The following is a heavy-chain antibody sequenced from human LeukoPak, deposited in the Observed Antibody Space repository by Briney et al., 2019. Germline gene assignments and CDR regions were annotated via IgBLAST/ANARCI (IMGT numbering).Heavy chain of an antibody. CDR3: ARGIGTSYDSSRDAFDM. Sequence: PSETLSLTCTVSAGSISSGVYYWSWIRQPAGKGLEWIGRIYSPGTNYNYNPSLKSRVTISIDTSKNQFSLKLTSVTAADTAVYYCARGIGTSYDSSRDAFDMWGQGTMVTVSS. CDR2: IYSPGTN. D-gene: IGHD3-22*01. CDR1: AGSISSGVYY. J-gene: IGHJ3*02. V-gene: IGHV4-61*02.